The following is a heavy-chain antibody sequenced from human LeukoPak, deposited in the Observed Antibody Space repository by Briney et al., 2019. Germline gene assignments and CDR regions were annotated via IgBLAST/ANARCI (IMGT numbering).Heavy chain of an antibody. V-gene: IGHV4-39*07. CDR3: ARFKQLGRSFDS. Sequence: PSETLSHTCTVSGGSIGKTSYYWGWIRQPPGKGLEWIGNIYYSGTTYYNPSLKSRVTISVDTSKNQFSLTLNSVTAADTAVYFCARFKQLGRSFDSWGLGSLVTVSS. CDR1: GGSIGKTSYY. D-gene: IGHD1-1*01. CDR2: IYYSGTT. J-gene: IGHJ4*02.